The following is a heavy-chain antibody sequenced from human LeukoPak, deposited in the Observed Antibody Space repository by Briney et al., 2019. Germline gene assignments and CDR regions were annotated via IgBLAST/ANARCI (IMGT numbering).Heavy chain of an antibody. D-gene: IGHD3-22*01. CDR2: IIPILGIA. V-gene: IGHV1-69*04. J-gene: IGHJ4*02. CDR1: GGTFSSYA. Sequence: ASVKVSCKASGGTFSSYAISWVRQAPGQGLEWMGRIIPILGIANYAQKFQGRVTITADKSTSTAYMELSSLRSEDTAVYYCARLGDSSGTFDYWGQGTLVTVSS. CDR3: ARLGDSSGTFDY.